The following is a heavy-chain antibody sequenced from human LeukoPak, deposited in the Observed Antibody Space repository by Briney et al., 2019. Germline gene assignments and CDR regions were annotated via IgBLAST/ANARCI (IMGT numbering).Heavy chain of an antibody. D-gene: IGHD2-21*01. CDR1: GASISSGGYY. CDR3: ARADTCGGTCYSFDY. J-gene: IGHJ4*02. Sequence: PSKTLSLTCVVSGASISSGGYYWSWIRQRPGRGLEWLGFLYYTGNTYYDPSLKSRVTISVDTSKNQISLNLTSMTVADTAVYYCARADTCGGTCYSFDYWGQGILVTVSS. CDR2: LYYTGNT. V-gene: IGHV4-31*11.